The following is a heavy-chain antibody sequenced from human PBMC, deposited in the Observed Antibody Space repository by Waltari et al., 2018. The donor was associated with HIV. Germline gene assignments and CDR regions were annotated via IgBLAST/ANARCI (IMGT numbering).Heavy chain of an antibody. D-gene: IGHD3-22*01. Sequence: EVQLVESGGDLVQPGRSLRLSCAASGFTLEDYAMHWVRQVPGKGLEWVSGLNWNSDRKDYADSVKGRFTIFRDNAKGSLYLQMNSLRPEDTAFYYCAREPNYYDASGPHWYFDLWGRGTLVTVSS. CDR3: AREPNYYDASGPHWYFDL. CDR2: LNWNSDRK. CDR1: GFTLEDYA. J-gene: IGHJ2*01. V-gene: IGHV3-9*01.